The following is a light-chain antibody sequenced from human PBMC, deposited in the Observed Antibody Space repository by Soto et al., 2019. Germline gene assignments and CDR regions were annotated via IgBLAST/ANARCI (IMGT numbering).Light chain of an antibody. CDR2: AAS. CDR3: QQLNSYPHA. Sequence: DIQLTQSPSFLSASVGDRVTITCRASQGISSFLVWYQQKPGRAPKVLIYAASTLQSGVPSRFSGSGSGTEFTLTISSLQPEDFATYFRQQLNSYPHAFGGGTKVDIK. J-gene: IGKJ4*01. V-gene: IGKV1-9*01. CDR1: QGISSF.